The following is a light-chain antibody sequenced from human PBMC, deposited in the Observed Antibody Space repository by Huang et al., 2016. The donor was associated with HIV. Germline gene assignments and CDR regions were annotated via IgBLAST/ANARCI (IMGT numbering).Light chain of an antibody. J-gene: IGKJ5*01. CDR1: QSVNSY. CDR3: QQRKYWPPIT. CDR2: DAS. Sequence: ETVLTQSPATLSLSPGERATLSCRASQSVNSYLAWYQQKPGQTPRLLIYDASNRATGSPARLSGSGSGTDFTLTISSLEPEDFAVYYCQQRKYWPPITFGQGTRLEIK. V-gene: IGKV3-11*01.